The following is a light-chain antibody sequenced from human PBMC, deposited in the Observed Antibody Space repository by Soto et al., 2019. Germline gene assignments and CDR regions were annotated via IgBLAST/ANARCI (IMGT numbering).Light chain of an antibody. CDR2: DTS. Sequence: QAVVTQEPSLTVSPGGTVTLTCGSSTGAVTSGHYPYWFQQKPGQAPRTLIYDTSNKHSWTPARFSGSLLGGKAALTLSGAQPEDEAEYYCLLSYSGARGVFGGGTKLPS. CDR3: LLSYSGARGV. J-gene: IGLJ2*01. V-gene: IGLV7-46*01. CDR1: TGAVTSGHY.